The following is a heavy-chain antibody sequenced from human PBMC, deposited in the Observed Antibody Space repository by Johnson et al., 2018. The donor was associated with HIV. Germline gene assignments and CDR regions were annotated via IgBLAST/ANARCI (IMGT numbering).Heavy chain of an antibody. CDR3: AKTEDAFDI. J-gene: IGHJ3*02. V-gene: IGHV3-30*02. Sequence: QVQLVESGGGLVQPVGSLRLSCAASGFTFSSYWMSWVRQSPGKGLEWVAFIRYDGSNKYYADSVKGRFTISRDNSKNTLYLQMNSLRAEDTAVYYCAKTEDAFDIWGQGTMVTVSS. CDR1: GFTFSSYW. CDR2: IRYDGSNK.